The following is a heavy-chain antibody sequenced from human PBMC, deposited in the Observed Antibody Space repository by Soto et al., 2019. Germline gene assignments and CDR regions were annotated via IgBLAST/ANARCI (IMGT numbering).Heavy chain of an antibody. CDR3: VRTSHYGSGSWNFDY. CDR2: TRNKANSYST. V-gene: IGHV3-72*01. Sequence: EVQLEESGGGLVQPGGSLRLSCAASGFTFSDHYMDWVRQAPGKGLEWVGRTRNKANSYSTEYAASVRGRFTISRDESKNSLYLQMNSLKTEDTAVYYCVRTSHYGSGSWNFDYWGQGTRVTVSS. J-gene: IGHJ4*02. D-gene: IGHD3-10*01. CDR1: GFTFSDHY.